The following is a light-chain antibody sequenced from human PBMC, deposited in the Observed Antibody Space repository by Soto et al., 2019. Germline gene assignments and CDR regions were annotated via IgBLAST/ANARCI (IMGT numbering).Light chain of an antibody. V-gene: IGLV2-14*01. CDR3: SSYTSSSPYV. CDR1: SSDVGGYNY. Sequence: QSVLTQPASVSGSPGQSITISCTGTSSDVGGYNYVSWYQQHPGKAPKLMIYDVSNRPSGVSNRFSGSKSGNTASLTISGTQAEDQAYYYRSSYTSSSPYVSGTGTKVTVL. CDR2: DVS. J-gene: IGLJ1*01.